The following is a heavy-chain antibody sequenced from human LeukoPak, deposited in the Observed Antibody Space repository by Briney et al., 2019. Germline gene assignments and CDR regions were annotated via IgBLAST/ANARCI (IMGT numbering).Heavy chain of an antibody. Sequence: PGGSLRLSCAASGFTFSDYYMSWIRQAPGKGLEWVSYISSSGSTIYYADSVKGRFTISRDNAKNSLYLQMNSLRAEDTAVYYCARSLGCSSTTCYTYVFDYWGQGTLVTVSS. CDR1: GFTFSDYY. CDR2: ISSSGSTI. J-gene: IGHJ4*02. V-gene: IGHV3-11*04. D-gene: IGHD2-2*02. CDR3: ARSLGCSSTTCYTYVFDY.